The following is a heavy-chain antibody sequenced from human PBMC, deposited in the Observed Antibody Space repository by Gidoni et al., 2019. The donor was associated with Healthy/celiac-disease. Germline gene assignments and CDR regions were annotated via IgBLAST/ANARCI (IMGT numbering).Heavy chain of an antibody. D-gene: IGHD6-13*01. CDR1: GYSFTSYW. J-gene: IGHJ6*02. CDR3: ARHSSSWIKYYGMDV. V-gene: IGHV5-51*01. CDR2: IYPGDSDT. Sequence: EVPLVQSGAEVKKPGESLKISCTGSGYSFTSYWIGWVRQMPGKGLEWMGIIYPGDSDTRYSPSFQGQVTISADKSISTAYLQWSSLKASDTAMYYCARHSSSWIKYYGMDVWGQGTTVTVSS.